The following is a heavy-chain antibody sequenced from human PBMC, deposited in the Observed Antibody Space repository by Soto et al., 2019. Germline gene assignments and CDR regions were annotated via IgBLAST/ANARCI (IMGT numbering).Heavy chain of an antibody. Sequence: PGGSLRLSCEASGFTFKNFAMSWVRQAPGKGLEWVSAINGSRSTAFYADSVKGRFTISRDNSKNTLYLQMNSLRAEDTAVYYCARHKYHSSGPSAYWGQGTLVT. D-gene: IGHD3-22*01. CDR3: ARHKYHSSGPSAY. CDR1: GFTFKNFA. V-gene: IGHV3-23*01. CDR2: INGSRSTA. J-gene: IGHJ4*02.